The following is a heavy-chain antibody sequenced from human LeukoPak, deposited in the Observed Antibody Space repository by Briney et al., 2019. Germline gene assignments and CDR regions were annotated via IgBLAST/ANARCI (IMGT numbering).Heavy chain of an antibody. J-gene: IGHJ4*01. CDR1: GGSISSSSYY. Sequence: SETLSLTCTVSGGSISSSSYYWGWIRQPPGKGLEWIGSIYYSGSTYYNPSLKRRVTISVDTSKNQFSLKLSSVTAADTAVYYCARDGVWGQGTLVTVSS. CDR2: IYYSGST. V-gene: IGHV4-39*07. CDR3: ARDGV.